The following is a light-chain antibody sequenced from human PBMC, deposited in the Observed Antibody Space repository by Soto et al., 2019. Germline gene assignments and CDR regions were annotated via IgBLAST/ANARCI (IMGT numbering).Light chain of an antibody. J-gene: IGLJ2*01. V-gene: IGLV2-23*02. Sequence: QSALTQPASVSGSPGQSITISCTGTSSDVGSYNLVSWYQQHPGKAPKLMIYEVSKRPSGDSNRFSGYKSGNTASLTISGLQAEDEAEYYCCSYAGSSTVVFGGGTKLTVL. CDR1: SSDVGSYNL. CDR3: CSYAGSSTVV. CDR2: EVS.